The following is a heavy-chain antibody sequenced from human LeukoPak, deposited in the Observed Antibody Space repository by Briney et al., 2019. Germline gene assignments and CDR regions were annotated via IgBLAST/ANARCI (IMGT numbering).Heavy chain of an antibody. CDR3: AQLRRMTTVTSGYFQN. CDR1: GFTFSSYA. J-gene: IGHJ1*01. CDR2: ISYDGSNK. Sequence: PGRSLRLSCAASGFTFSSYAMHWVRQAPGKGLEWVAVISYDGSNKYYTDSVKGRFTISRDNSKNTLYLQMNSLRAEDTAIYYCAQLRRMTTVTSGYFQNWGQGTLVTVSS. V-gene: IGHV3-30-3*01. D-gene: IGHD4-17*01.